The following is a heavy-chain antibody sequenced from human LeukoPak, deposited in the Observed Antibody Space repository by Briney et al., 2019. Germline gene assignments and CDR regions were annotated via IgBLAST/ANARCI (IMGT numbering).Heavy chain of an antibody. CDR2: IWYDGSNK. J-gene: IGHJ4*02. CDR3: ARDFSDHPYSWPDY. Sequence: GGSLRLSCATSGFTFSSYGMHWVRQAPGKGLEWVAVIWYDGSNKYYADSVKGRFTISRDNSKNTLSLQMNSLRAEDTAVYYCARDFSDHPYSWPDYWGQGTLVTVSS. D-gene: IGHD4-11*01. V-gene: IGHV3-33*01. CDR1: GFTFSSYG.